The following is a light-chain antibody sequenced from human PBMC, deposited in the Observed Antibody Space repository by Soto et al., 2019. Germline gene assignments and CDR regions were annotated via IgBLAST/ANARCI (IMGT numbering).Light chain of an antibody. J-gene: IGLJ2*01. CDR1: SGYSNYE. CDR3: GADHASGSTLAVV. CDR2: VGTGEIVG. Sequence: QSVLTQPPSASASLGASVTLTCTLSSGYSNYEVDWYQQRPGKGPRFVMRVGTGEIVGSKGDGIPDRFSVLGSALNRYLTIKNIQEDDESDFHCGADHASGSTLAVVFGGGTKLTVL. V-gene: IGLV9-49*03.